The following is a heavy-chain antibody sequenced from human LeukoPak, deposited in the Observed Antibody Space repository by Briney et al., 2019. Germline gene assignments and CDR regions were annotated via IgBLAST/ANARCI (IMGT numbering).Heavy chain of an antibody. D-gene: IGHD2-15*01. CDR1: GFTFGSYA. Sequence: PGKSLRLSCAASGFTFGSYAMRWVRQAPGKGLEWVAVTSYDGSHKYYADSVKGRFTISRDNSKNTLYLQMNSLGAEDTAVFYCAKDFRYCSGGSCQSGGSFDQWGQGTLVTVSS. CDR3: AKDFRYCSGGSCQSGGSFDQ. J-gene: IGHJ4*02. V-gene: IGHV3-30*18. CDR2: TSYDGSHK.